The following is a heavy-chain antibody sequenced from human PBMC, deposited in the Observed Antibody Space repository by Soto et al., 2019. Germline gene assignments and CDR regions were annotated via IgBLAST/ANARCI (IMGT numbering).Heavy chain of an antibody. V-gene: IGHV1-69*12. CDR3: ASSLAMVKMEPNDFDY. CDR2: IIPIFGTA. Sequence: QVQLVQSGAEVKKPGSSVKVSCKASGGTFGSYAISWVRQAPGQGLEWMGGIIPIFGTANYAQKFQGRVTITADESTSTAYMELSSLRSEDTAVYSCASSLAMVKMEPNDFDYWGQGNLVTVSS. D-gene: IGHD5-18*01. J-gene: IGHJ4*02. CDR1: GGTFGSYA.